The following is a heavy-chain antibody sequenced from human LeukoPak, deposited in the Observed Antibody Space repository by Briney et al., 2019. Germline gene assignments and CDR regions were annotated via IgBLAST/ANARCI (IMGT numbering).Heavy chain of an antibody. CDR1: GGSISSYY. V-gene: IGHV4-59*01. CDR3: ARDSPYYYGSGSATYYMAV. CDR2: IYYSGST. D-gene: IGHD3-10*01. Sequence: SETLSLTCTVSGGSISSYYWSWIRQPPGKGLEWIGYIYYSGSTNYNPSLKSRVTISVDTSKNQFSLKLSSVTAADTAVYYCARDSPYYYGSGSATYYMAVWGKGTTVTISS. J-gene: IGHJ6*03.